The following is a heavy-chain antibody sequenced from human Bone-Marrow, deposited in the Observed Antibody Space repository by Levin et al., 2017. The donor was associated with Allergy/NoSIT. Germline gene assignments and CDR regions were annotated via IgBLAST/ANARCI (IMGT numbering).Heavy chain of an antibody. D-gene: IGHD2-2*01. CDR2: IDSDGTTT. CDR1: GFTFNTYW. V-gene: IGHV3-74*01. J-gene: IGHJ5*02. CDR3: TRGRYCSSAVCYENNWFDP. Sequence: GESLKISCAASGFTFNTYWMHWVRQVPGKGLVWVSHIDSDGTTTDYADSVKGRFTISRDNAKNTLYLQMNSLRAGDTAVYYCTRGRYCSSAVCYENNWFDPWGQGTLVTVSS.